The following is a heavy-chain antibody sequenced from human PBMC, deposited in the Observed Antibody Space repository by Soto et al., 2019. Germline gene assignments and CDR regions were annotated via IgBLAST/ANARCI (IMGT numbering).Heavy chain of an antibody. CDR1: GFTFSDYY. V-gene: IGHV3-11*06. CDR2: ISSSSSYT. CDR3: ARSYGGYEEHFDY. D-gene: IGHD5-12*01. J-gene: IGHJ4*02. Sequence: PGGSVRLSCAPSGFTFSDYYMSWIRQAPGKGLEWVSYISSSSSYTNYADSVKGRFTISRDNAKNSLYLQMNSLRAEDTAVYYWARSYGGYEEHFDYWGRVPLVTLSS.